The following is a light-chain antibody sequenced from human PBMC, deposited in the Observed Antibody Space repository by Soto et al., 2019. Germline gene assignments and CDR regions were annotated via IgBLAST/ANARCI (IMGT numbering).Light chain of an antibody. Sequence: EIVMTQSPATLSVSPGDGATLSCRASQNINSNVAWYQQSPGQAPRLLIYAASTRAAGIPARFSGSGSGTEFTLTINSLQSDDFAVYYCQQYHNRPPYTFGQGTNLDIK. J-gene: IGKJ2*01. CDR3: QQYHNRPPYT. V-gene: IGKV3-15*01. CDR1: QNINSN. CDR2: AAS.